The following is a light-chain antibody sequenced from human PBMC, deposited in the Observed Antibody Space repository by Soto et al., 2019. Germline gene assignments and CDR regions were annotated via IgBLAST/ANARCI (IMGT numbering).Light chain of an antibody. J-gene: IGKJ4*01. V-gene: IGKV1-33*01. Sequence: DLQLTQSPSSLSASVGDRVTITCQASQGINNYLNWFQQKPGKAPELLIYVASNLATGVPSRFSGSGSGTDFIFTISSLQPEEIATYFCQQYEKFPFTVGGGTKVEIK. CDR2: VAS. CDR3: QQYEKFPFT. CDR1: QGINNY.